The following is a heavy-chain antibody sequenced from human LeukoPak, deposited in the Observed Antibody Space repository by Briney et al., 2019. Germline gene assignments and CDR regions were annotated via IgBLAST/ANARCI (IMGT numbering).Heavy chain of an antibody. Sequence: SGPTLVKPTQTLTLTCTFSGFSLSTSGVGVGWIRQPPGKALEWLALIDWDDDKRYSPSLKGRLTITKDTSKNQVVLTMTNMDPVDTATCYCAHSSPRFGEFSGHNLFDPWGQGTLVTVSS. V-gene: IGHV2-5*02. CDR1: GFSLSTSGVG. CDR3: AHSSPRFGEFSGHNLFDP. J-gene: IGHJ5*02. D-gene: IGHD3-10*02. CDR2: IDWDDDK.